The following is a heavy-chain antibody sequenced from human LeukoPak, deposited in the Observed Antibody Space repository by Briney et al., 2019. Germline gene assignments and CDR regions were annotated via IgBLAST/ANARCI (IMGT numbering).Heavy chain of an antibody. Sequence: PSETLSLTCTVSGGSISSYYWSWIRQPPGKGLEWIGYIYYSGSTNYNPSLKSRVTISVDTSKNQFSLKLSSVTAADTAVYYCVRFNYIAVAGGIDYWGQETLVTVSS. CDR1: GGSISSYY. J-gene: IGHJ4*02. D-gene: IGHD6-19*01. V-gene: IGHV4-59*01. CDR2: IYYSGST. CDR3: VRFNYIAVAGGIDY.